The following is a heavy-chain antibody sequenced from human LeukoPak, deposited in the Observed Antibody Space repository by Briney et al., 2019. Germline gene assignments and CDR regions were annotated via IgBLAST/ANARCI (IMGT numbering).Heavy chain of an antibody. J-gene: IGHJ4*02. CDR2: FYYSGST. Sequence: SETLSLTCTISGDSINSYHWSWLRQPPGSKLEWIGYFYYSGSTYYNPSLKSRVTISVDTSKNQFSLKLSSVTAADTAVYYCAIYYGSGSSYFDYWGQGTLVTVSS. D-gene: IGHD3-10*01. CDR1: GDSINSYH. V-gene: IGHV4-59*06. CDR3: AIYYGSGSSYFDY.